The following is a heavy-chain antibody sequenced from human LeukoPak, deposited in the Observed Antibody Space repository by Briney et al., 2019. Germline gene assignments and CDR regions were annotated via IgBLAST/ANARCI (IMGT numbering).Heavy chain of an antibody. CDR1: GGSISSGGYY. CDR2: IYYSGST. J-gene: IGHJ4*02. D-gene: IGHD2-2*02. CDR3: ATGEVVPAAIPLDY. V-gene: IGHV4-31*03. Sequence: SETLSLTCTVSGGSISSGGYYWSWIRQHPGKGLEWIGYIYYSGSTYYNPSLKSRVTISVDTSKNQFSLKLSSVTAADTAVYYCATGEVVPAAIPLDYWGQGTLVTVSS.